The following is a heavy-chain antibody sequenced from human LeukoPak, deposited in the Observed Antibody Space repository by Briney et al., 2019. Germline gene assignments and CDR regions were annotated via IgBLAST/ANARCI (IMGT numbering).Heavy chain of an antibody. CDR2: IYTRGST. Sequence: SETLSLTCTVSGGSISSYYWSWIRQPAGKGLEWIGRIYTRGSTNYNPSLKSRVTMSVDTSKNQFSLKLSSVTAADTAVYYCARDFDGSFDLNPLAFDIWGQGTMVTVSS. D-gene: IGHD3-9*01. V-gene: IGHV4-4*07. CDR1: GGSISSYY. CDR3: ARDFDGSFDLNPLAFDI. J-gene: IGHJ3*02.